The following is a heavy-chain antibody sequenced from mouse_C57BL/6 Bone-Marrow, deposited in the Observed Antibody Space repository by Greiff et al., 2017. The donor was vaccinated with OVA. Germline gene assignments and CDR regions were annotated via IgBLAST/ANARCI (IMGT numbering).Heavy chain of an antibody. CDR3: ARWGSSGPFDY. J-gene: IGHJ2*01. D-gene: IGHD3-2*02. V-gene: IGHV3-8*01. CDR2: ISYSGST. CDR1: GYSIPSDY. Sequence: EVKLMESGPGLAKPSQTLSLPCSVTGYSIPSDYWNWIRKFPGNKLEYMGYISYSGSTYYNPSLKSRISITRDTSKNQYYLQLNSVTTEDTATYYCARWGSSGPFDYWGQGTTLTVSS.